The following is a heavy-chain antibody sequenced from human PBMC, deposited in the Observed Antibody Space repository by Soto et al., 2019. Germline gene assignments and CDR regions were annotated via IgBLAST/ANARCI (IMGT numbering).Heavy chain of an antibody. D-gene: IGHD3-16*02. Sequence: SETLSLTCTVSGGSISSGGYYWSWIRQHPGKGLEWIGYIYYSGSTYYNPSLKSRVTISVDTSKNQFSLKLSSVTAADTAVYYCARGYDDMGGSYRPGGAFESWGKGTMVTVSS. CDR3: ARGYDDMGGSYRPGGAFES. CDR2: IYYSGST. CDR1: GGSISSGGYY. V-gene: IGHV4-31*03. J-gene: IGHJ3*02.